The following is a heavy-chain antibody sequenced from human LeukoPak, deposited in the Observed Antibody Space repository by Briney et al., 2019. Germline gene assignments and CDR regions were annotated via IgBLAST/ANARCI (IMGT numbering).Heavy chain of an antibody. CDR1: GGSFSGYY. V-gene: IGHV4-34*01. Sequence: PSETLSLTCAVYGGSFSGYYWSWIRQPPGKGLEWIGEINHSGSTNYNPSLKSRVTISVDTSQNQFSLKLSSVTAADTAVYYCARRYYSTFGGVIVMDYWGQGTLVTVSS. D-gene: IGHD3-16*02. CDR2: INHSGST. CDR3: ARRYYSTFGGVIVMDY. J-gene: IGHJ4*02.